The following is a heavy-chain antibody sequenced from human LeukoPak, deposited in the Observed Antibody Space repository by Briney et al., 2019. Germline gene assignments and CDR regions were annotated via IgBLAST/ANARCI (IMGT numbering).Heavy chain of an antibody. J-gene: IGHJ4*02. CDR2: ISWNSGSI. CDR3: AKGGISSRHRGSFDS. D-gene: IGHD3-16*01. Sequence: HPGGSLRLSCTAYGFTFDDYGMHWVRQAPGKGLEWVSGISWNSGSIGYVDSVKGRFTISRDNAKNSLYLRMSSLRFEDVAVYYCAKGGISSRHRGSFDSWGQGALVTVSS. CDR1: GFTFDDYG. V-gene: IGHV3-9*03.